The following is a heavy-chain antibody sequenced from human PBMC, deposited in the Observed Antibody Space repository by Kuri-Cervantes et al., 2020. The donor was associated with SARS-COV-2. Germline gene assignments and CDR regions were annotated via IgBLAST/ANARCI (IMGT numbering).Heavy chain of an antibody. V-gene: IGHV3-30*02. D-gene: IGHD3-10*01. CDR1: GFTFSSYG. CDR3: AREMSGSDYMDV. Sequence: GGSLRLSCAASGFTFSSYGMHWVRQAPGKGLEWVAFIRYDGSNKYYADSVKGRFTISRDNSKNTLYLQMNSLRAEDTAVYYCAREMSGSDYMDVWGKGTTVTVSS. J-gene: IGHJ6*03. CDR2: IRYDGSNK.